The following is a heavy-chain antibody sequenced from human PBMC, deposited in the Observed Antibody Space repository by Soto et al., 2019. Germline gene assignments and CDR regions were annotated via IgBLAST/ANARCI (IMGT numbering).Heavy chain of an antibody. CDR2: INPSGGST. CDR3: ARGPYFYDSSGYPLPGWFDL. CDR1: GYTFTSYY. D-gene: IGHD3-22*01. J-gene: IGHJ5*02. V-gene: IGHV1-46*03. Sequence: GASVKVSCKASGYTFTSYYMHWVRQAPGQGLEWMGIINPSGGSTSYAQKFQGRVTMTRDTSTSTVYMELSSLRSEDTAVYYCARGPYFYDSSGYPLPGWFDLWGQGTLVTVSS.